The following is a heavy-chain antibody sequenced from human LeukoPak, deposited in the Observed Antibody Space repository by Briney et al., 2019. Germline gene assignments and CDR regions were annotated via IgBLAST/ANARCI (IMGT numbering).Heavy chain of an antibody. Sequence: GGSLRLSCAASGFTVSSNYMSWVRQAPGKGLEWVSVIYSGGSTYYADSVTGRFTISRDNSKNTLYLQMNSLRAEDTAVYYCARESTVSHNAFDIWGQGTMVTVSS. V-gene: IGHV3-66*01. CDR3: ARESTVSHNAFDI. CDR1: GFTVSSNY. J-gene: IGHJ3*02. D-gene: IGHD5/OR15-5a*01. CDR2: IYSGGST.